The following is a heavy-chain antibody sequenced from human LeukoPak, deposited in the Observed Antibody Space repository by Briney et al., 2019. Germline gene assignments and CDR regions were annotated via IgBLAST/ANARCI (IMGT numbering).Heavy chain of an antibody. Sequence: SETLSLTCTVSGYSISSGYYWGWIRQPPGKGLEWIGSIYYSGSTYYNPSLKSRVTISVDTSKNQFSLKLSSVTAADTAVYYCARVTSWGQGTLVTVSS. J-gene: IGHJ4*02. CDR1: GYSISSGYY. CDR3: ARVTS. D-gene: IGHD4-11*01. V-gene: IGHV4-38-2*02. CDR2: IYYSGST.